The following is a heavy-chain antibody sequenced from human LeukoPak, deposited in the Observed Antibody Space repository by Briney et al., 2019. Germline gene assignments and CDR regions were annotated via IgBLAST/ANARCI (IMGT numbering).Heavy chain of an antibody. CDR3: ARGFTYSTGWFSMGYYFDY. CDR2: INQDGSEK. V-gene: IGHV3-7*01. CDR1: GFTSSQYF. D-gene: IGHD6-19*01. Sequence: GGSLRLSCVVSGFTSSQYFMSWVRQAPGKGLEWVANINQDGSEKYYVDSVKGRFTISRDNAKNSVYLQMNSLRAEDTAVYYCARGFTYSTGWFSMGYYFDYWGQGTLVTVSS. J-gene: IGHJ4*02.